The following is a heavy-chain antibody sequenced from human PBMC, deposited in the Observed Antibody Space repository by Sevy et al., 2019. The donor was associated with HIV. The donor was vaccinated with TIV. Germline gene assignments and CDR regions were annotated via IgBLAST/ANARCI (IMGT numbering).Heavy chain of an antibody. CDR2: ISSSSTTI. Sequence: GGSLRLSCAASRLTFSSSSVNWVRQAPGKGLEWVSYISSSSTTIYYADSVKGRFTISRDNAKNSPYLQMNSLRDEDTAVYYCARGFMGADYYYGMDVWGQGTTVTVSS. D-gene: IGHD3-3*01. J-gene: IGHJ6*02. V-gene: IGHV3-48*02. CDR3: ARGFMGADYYYGMDV. CDR1: RLTFSSSS.